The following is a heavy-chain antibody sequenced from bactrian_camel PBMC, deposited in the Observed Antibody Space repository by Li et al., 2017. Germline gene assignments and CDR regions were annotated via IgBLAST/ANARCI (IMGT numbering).Heavy chain of an antibody. Sequence: HVQLVESGGGSVQAGGSLKLACAPSGHIFTICGMGWYRQAPGKDRDLVSLISSDGATSYRDYVKGRFTISHDSAKNTLYLQMNNLKTEDTAVYYCAADLQGPRGGSWYYFGFWGQGTQVTVS. CDR1: GHIFTICG. CDR2: ISSDGAT. J-gene: IGHJ6*01. CDR3: AADLQGPRGGSWYYFGF. D-gene: IGHD6*01. V-gene: IGHV3S53*01.